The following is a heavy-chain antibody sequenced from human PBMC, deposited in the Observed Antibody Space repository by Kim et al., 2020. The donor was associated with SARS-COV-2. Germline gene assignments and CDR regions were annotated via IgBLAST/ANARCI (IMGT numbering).Heavy chain of an antibody. V-gene: IGHV4-39*01. CDR2: IYYSGST. D-gene: IGHD2-2*01. CDR1: GGSISSSSYY. CDR3: ARGRGSSVVVGALWYYVGIDA. Sequence: SETLSLTCTVSGGSISSSSYYWGWIRQPPGKGLEWIGSIYYSGSTYYNPSLKSRVTISVDTSKNQFSLKLSSVTAADTAVYYCARGRGSSVVVGALWYYVGIDAWGRGTTVTVSS. J-gene: IGHJ6*02.